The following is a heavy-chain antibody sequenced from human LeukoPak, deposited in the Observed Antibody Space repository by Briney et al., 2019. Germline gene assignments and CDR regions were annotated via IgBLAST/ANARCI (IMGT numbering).Heavy chain of an antibody. J-gene: IGHJ4*02. D-gene: IGHD1-1*01. CDR2: ISTYDGNT. V-gene: IGHV1-18*01. Sequence: ASVKVSCKASGYTFTNYGISWVRQAPGQGLEWMGWISTYDGNTNYAEKFQGRVTMTTDSSTSTAFMELRSLTSDDTAVYWCARESNWAYYFDYWGQGTLVTVSS. CDR3: ARESNWAYYFDY. CDR1: GYTFTNYG.